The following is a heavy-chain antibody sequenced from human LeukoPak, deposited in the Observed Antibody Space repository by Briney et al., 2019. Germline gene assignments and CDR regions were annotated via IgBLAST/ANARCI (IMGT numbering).Heavy chain of an antibody. CDR2: ISSSGST. D-gene: IGHD3-22*01. CDR3: ARGPYSYDSSGAFDI. J-gene: IGHJ3*02. Sequence: SQTLSLTCTVSGNSTSSGDNYWSWIRQPAGKGLEWIGRISSSGSTNYNPSLKSRVTISVDTSKNQFSLKLSSVTAADTAVYFCARGPYSYDSSGAFDIWGQGTMVTVSS. V-gene: IGHV4-61*02. CDR1: GNSTSSGDNY.